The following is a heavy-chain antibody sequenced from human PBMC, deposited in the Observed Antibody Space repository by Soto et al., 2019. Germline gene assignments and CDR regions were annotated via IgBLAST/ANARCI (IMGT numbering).Heavy chain of an antibody. CDR1: GDSVSSNSAA. CDR2: TYYRSKWYN. Sequence: QSPTLSLTCAISGDSVSSNSAAWNWIRQSPSRGLEWLGRTYYRSKWYNDYAVSVKSRITINPDTSKNQFSLQLNSVTPEDTAVYYCARERGGLWFGELSTHYYYYYGMDVWGQGTTVTVSS. CDR3: ARERGGLWFGELSTHYYYYYGMDV. J-gene: IGHJ6*02. V-gene: IGHV6-1*01. D-gene: IGHD3-10*01.